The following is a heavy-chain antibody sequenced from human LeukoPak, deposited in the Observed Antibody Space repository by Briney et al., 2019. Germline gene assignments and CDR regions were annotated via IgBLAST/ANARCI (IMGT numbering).Heavy chain of an antibody. Sequence: GGSLRLSCAASGFTFSDYYMSWIRQAPGKGLEWVSYISSSGSTIYYADSVKGRFTISRDNAKNSLYLQMNSLRAEDTAGYLLARGFGCSGSYYEGVGHYYYYGMDVWGQGTTVTVSS. D-gene: IGHD3-10*02. CDR3: ARGFGCSGSYYEGVGHYYYYGMDV. CDR1: GFTFSDYY. V-gene: IGHV3-11*01. CDR2: ISSSGSTI. J-gene: IGHJ6*02.